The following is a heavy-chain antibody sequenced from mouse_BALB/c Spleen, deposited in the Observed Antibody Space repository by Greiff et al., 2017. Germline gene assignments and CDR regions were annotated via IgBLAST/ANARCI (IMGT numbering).Heavy chain of an antibody. V-gene: IGHV7-3*02. CDR3: ARDNYGSSYDAMDY. CDR2: IRNKANGYTT. D-gene: IGHD1-1*01. CDR1: GFTFTDYY. Sequence: EVKLMESGGGLVQPGGSLRLSCATSGFTFTDYYMSWVRQPPGKALEWLGFIRNKANGYTTEYSASVKGRFTISRDNSQSILYLQMNTLRAEDSATYYCARDNYGSSYDAMDYWGQGTSVTVSS. J-gene: IGHJ4*01.